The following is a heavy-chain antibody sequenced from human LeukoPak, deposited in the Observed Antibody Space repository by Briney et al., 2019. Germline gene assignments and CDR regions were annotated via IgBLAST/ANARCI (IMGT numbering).Heavy chain of an antibody. CDR1: GGSVGSSSYY. Sequence: SETLSLTCIVSGGSVGSSSYYWGWIRQPPGRGLEWIGSVYYKGNTYYTPSLKSRVTMSVDTSKNQFSLKLTSVTAADTAVYYCARDSFGPDYWGQGTLVTVSS. V-gene: IGHV4-39*07. CDR2: VYYKGNT. J-gene: IGHJ4*02. CDR3: ARDSFGPDY. D-gene: IGHD3-10*01.